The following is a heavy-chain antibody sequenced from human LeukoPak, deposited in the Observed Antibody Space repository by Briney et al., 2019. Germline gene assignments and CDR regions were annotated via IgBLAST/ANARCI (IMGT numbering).Heavy chain of an antibody. CDR2: INSYNGDT. V-gene: IGHV1-18*01. CDR1: GYTFSSHG. CDR3: ARDRSIVVVPAANLDY. D-gene: IGHD2-2*01. J-gene: IGHJ4*02. Sequence: GASVKVSCKASGYTFSSHGINWVRQAPGQGLEWMGWINSYNGDTNYAQKFQGRVTLTTDTSTSTAYMELRSLRSDDTAVYYCARDRSIVVVPAANLDYWGQGTLVTVSS.